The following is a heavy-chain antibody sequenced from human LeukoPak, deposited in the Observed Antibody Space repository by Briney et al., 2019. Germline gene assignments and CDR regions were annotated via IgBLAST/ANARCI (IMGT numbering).Heavy chain of an antibody. Sequence: SVKVSCKASGGTFGSYAISWVRQAPGQGLEWMGGIIPIFGTANYAQKFQGRVTITTDESTSTAYMELSSLRSEDTAVYYCARDRGGGSYTDYFDYWGQGTLVTVSS. D-gene: IGHD1-26*01. CDR1: GGTFGSYA. V-gene: IGHV1-69*05. CDR3: ARDRGGGSYTDYFDY. J-gene: IGHJ4*02. CDR2: IIPIFGTA.